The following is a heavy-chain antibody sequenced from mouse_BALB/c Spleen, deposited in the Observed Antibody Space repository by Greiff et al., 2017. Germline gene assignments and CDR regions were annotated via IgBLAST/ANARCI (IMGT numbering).Heavy chain of an antibody. CDR1: GYSFTGYN. V-gene: IGHV1-39*01. CDR2: ISCYNGAT. J-gene: IGHJ2*01. D-gene: IGHD2-1*01. CDR3: ARGNGNYEYYFDY. Sequence: VQLQQSGPELEKPGASVKISCTASGYSFTGYNMNWVKQSNGKSLEWMGYISCYNGATSYNQKFKGKATFTVDTSSSTAYMQFNSRTSEDSAVYYCARGNGNYEYYFDYWGQGTTLTVSS.